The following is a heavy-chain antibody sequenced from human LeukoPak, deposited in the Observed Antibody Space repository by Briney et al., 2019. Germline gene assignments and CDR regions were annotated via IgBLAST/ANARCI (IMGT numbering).Heavy chain of an antibody. CDR3: PRAPLGVVVHY. Sequence: AESLRLSCAASGFTFSTYSMSWVRQAPGKGLEWVASISSGGDYVYYSDSVKGRFTISRDDAKNSLHLQMNSLRAEDTAVYYCPRAPLGVVVHYWGHGTLVTVSS. D-gene: IGHD2-21*01. CDR1: GFTFSTYS. V-gene: IGHV3-21*01. J-gene: IGHJ4*01. CDR2: ISSGGDYV.